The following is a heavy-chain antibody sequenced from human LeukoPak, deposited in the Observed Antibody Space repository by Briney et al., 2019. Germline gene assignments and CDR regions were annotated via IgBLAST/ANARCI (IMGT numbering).Heavy chain of an antibody. J-gene: IGHJ3*02. CDR3: ARDAMHMAFDI. Sequence: PGGSLRLSCIASGFSFSNYNINWVRQAPGKGLEWVSSISGSSSHIHYGDSVKGRFTISRDNAKSSVFLQMNSLRVEDTAVYYCARDAMHMAFDIWGQGTMVTVSS. CDR2: ISGSSSHI. V-gene: IGHV3-21*01. D-gene: IGHD2-21*01. CDR1: GFSFSNYN.